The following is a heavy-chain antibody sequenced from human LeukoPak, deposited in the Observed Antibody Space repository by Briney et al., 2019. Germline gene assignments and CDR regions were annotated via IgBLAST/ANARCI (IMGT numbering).Heavy chain of an antibody. J-gene: IGHJ3*02. CDR3: ARDRRPKYYYDSSGYYYWNAFDI. CDR2: ISAYNGNT. CDR1: GYTFTSYG. D-gene: IGHD3-22*01. Sequence: ASVKVSCKASGYTFTSYGISWVRQAPGQGLEWMGWISAYNGNTNYAQKLQGRVTMTTDTSTSTAYMELRSLRSDDTAVYYCARDRRPKYYYDSSGYYYWNAFDIWGQGTVVTVSS. V-gene: IGHV1-18*01.